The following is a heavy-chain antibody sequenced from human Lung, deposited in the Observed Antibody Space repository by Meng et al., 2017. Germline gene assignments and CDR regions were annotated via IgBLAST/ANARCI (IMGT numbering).Heavy chain of an antibody. V-gene: IGHV1-2*06. J-gene: IGHJ4*02. CDR3: VRDEDISAAGKLFGDY. D-gene: IGHD6-13*01. CDR2: IDPRSGGT. Sequence: LRVGVEGKTPGASVNVSCKSSGYSFSAYWLHWVRQAPGQGLEWMGRIDPRSGGTQYAQNFQDRVTMTRDTSISTTYMELSRLTSDDTAVYYCVRDEDISAAGKLFGDYWGQGTLVTVSS. CDR1: GYSFSAYW.